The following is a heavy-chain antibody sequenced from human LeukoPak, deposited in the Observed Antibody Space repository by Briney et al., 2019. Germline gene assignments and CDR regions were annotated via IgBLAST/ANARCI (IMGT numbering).Heavy chain of an antibody. D-gene: IGHD2-2*01. Sequence: SQTLSLTCAISGDSVSSNSAAWNWIRQSPSRGLEWLGRTYYRSKWYNDYAVSVKSRITINPDTSKNQFSLKLSSVTAADTAVYYCARGPPYPFDYWGQGTLVTVSS. V-gene: IGHV6-1*01. CDR1: GDSVSSNSAA. J-gene: IGHJ4*02. CDR3: ARGPPYPFDY. CDR2: TYYRSKWYN.